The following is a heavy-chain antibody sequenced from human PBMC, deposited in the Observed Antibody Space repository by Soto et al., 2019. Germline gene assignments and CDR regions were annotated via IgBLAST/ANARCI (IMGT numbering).Heavy chain of an antibody. J-gene: IGHJ6*02. CDR3: ARDSDGYYYYGMDV. Sequence: PSETLSLTCTVSGGSISSYYWSWIRQPPGKGLEWIGYIYFSGSTNYNPSLKSRVTIPVDTSKNQFSLKLSSGTAADTAVYYCARDSDGYYYYGMDVWGQGTTDTVSS. V-gene: IGHV4-59*01. D-gene: IGHD3-10*01. CDR2: IYFSGST. CDR1: GGSISSYY.